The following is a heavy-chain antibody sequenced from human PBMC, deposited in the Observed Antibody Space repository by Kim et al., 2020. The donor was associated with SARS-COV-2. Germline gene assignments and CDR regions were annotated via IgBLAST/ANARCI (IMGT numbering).Heavy chain of an antibody. D-gene: IGHD3-10*01. Sequence: DGTSTCYPDSVKGRIAIARDNSKNTLYLQMNSLRTEDTAVYYCFRGGVDFWGQGTLVTVSS. CDR2: DGTST. V-gene: IGHV3-74*01. CDR3: FRGGVDF. J-gene: IGHJ4*02.